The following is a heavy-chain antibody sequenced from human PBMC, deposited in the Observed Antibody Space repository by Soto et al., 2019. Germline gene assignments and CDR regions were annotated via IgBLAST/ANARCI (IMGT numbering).Heavy chain of an antibody. V-gene: IGHV4-31*03. CDR2: IHYSGST. CDR3: ARVFVDTAMAFDY. J-gene: IGHJ4*02. CDR1: GASIHSGGYF. D-gene: IGHD5-18*01. Sequence: QVQLQESGPGLVKPSQTLSLACSVSGASIHSGGYFWSWIRQLPGKGLEWIGYIHYSGSTYYNPSLKSRVVMSMDTSKNDFSLKLSSVTAAYTAVFYCARVFVDTAMAFDYWGQGALITVSS.